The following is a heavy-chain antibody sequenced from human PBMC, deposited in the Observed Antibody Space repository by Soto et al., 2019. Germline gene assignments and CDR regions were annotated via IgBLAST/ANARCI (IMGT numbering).Heavy chain of an antibody. CDR1: GVSISRSNW. CDR2: LYPSGGT. J-gene: IGHJ5*02. D-gene: IGHD2-8*01. Sequence: QEQLQESGPGLVTPSGTLSLTCSVSGVSISRSNWWTWVRQAPGKWLEWIGELYPSGGTTYNPSLQNRVTITVGYSKTHLTLTLTSVTAADTAGYYGARCLHCSKGGRFDPWGQGALVTVSS. CDR3: ARCLHCSKGGRFDP. V-gene: IGHV4-4*02.